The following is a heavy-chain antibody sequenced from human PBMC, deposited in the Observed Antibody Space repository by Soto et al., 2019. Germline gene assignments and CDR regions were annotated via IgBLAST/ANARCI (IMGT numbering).Heavy chain of an antibody. D-gene: IGHD5-12*01. Sequence: QVQLVQSGAEVKKPGSSVKVSCKASGGTFSSYAISWVRQAPGQGLEWMGGIIPIFGTANYAQKFQGRVTITADESTSTAYMELSSLRSGDTAVYYCASSTEMATIGAFDIWGQGTMVTVSS. V-gene: IGHV1-69*01. CDR1: GGTFSSYA. J-gene: IGHJ3*02. CDR2: IIPIFGTA. CDR3: ASSTEMATIGAFDI.